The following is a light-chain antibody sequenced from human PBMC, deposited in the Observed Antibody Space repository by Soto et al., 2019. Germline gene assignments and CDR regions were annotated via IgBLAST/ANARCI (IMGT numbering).Light chain of an antibody. CDR1: QSVGSSY. J-gene: IGKJ4*01. Sequence: EVVLTQSPGTLSLSPGERATLSCRASQSVGSSYLAWYQQKPGQAPSLLIYGASTRATGTPARFSGSGSGTEFTLTISSLQSEDFAVYYCQQYIRWPLTFGGGTKVDIK. CDR3: QQYIRWPLT. V-gene: IGKV3-15*01. CDR2: GAS.